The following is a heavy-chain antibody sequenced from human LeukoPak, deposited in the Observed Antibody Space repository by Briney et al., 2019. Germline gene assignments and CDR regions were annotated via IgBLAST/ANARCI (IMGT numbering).Heavy chain of an antibody. CDR3: ARSSGGYYFDY. J-gene: IGHJ4*02. V-gene: IGHV4-59*01. CDR2: IDYSGTT. CDR1: GDSISSYF. Sequence: SETLSLTCTVAGDSISSYFWGWIRQSPGRGLECIGDIDYSGTTNYNPSLKSRVIISVDNSKNLSSLKLSSVTAADTAIYYCARSSGGYYFDYWGQGTLVTVSS. D-gene: IGHD1-14*01.